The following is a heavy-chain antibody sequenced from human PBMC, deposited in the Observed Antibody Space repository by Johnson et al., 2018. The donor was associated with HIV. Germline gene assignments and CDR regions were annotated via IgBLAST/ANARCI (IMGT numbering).Heavy chain of an antibody. D-gene: IGHD1-26*01. CDR1: GFTFSSYA. V-gene: IGHV3-30*04. CDR2: ISYDGSNK. J-gene: IGHJ3*02. CDR3: VSREWELHAFDI. Sequence: VESGGGVVQPGRSLRASCAASGFTFSSYAMHWVRQAPGKGLEWVAVISYDGSNKYYVDSVKDRFTISRDNAKNSLYLQMNSLRAEDTAVYYCVSREWELHAFDIWGQGTMVTVSS.